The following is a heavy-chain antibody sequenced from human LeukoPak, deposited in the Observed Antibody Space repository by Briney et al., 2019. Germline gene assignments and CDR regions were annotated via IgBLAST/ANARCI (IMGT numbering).Heavy chain of an antibody. J-gene: IGHJ4*02. CDR2: INPSGGST. CDR3: ARAKYCSSTSCYSLDY. D-gene: IGHD2-2*02. Sequence: ASVKVSCKASGGTFSSYAISWVRQAPGQGLEWMGIINPSGGSTSYAQKFQGRVTMTRDTSTSTVYMELSSLRSEDTAVYYCARAKYCSSTSCYSLDYWGQGTLVTVSS. V-gene: IGHV1-46*01. CDR1: GGTFSSYA.